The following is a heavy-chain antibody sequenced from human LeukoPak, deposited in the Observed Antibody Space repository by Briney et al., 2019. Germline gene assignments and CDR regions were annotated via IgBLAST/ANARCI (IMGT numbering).Heavy chain of an antibody. V-gene: IGHV4-39*01. CDR1: GGSIISTSFY. Sequence: PSESLPLTCTVSGGSIISTSFYWGWIRQPPGKGLAWLGSIYHSGSTYDNPSLKSRVTISVDRSKNQFSLKLSSVTAADTAVYYCARLYYDSRGYYWFDRWGQGTLVTVSS. CDR3: ARLYYDSRGYYWFDR. CDR2: IYHSGST. J-gene: IGHJ5*02. D-gene: IGHD3-22*01.